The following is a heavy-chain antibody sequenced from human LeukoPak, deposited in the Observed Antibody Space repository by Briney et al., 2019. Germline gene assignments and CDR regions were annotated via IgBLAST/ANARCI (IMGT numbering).Heavy chain of an antibody. D-gene: IGHD5-24*01. CDR2: INVHNGRA. CDR1: GFTFSSCG. Sequence: PGRFLRLSCAASGFTFSSCGMHWVRQAPGRGLEWVASINVHNGRAYYVESVKGRFTISRDDFENTVFLHMNSLRAEDTAIYYCAKKGESLDYYAMDVWGQGTTVTVSS. V-gene: IGHV3-23*01. J-gene: IGHJ6*02. CDR3: AKKGESLDYYAMDV.